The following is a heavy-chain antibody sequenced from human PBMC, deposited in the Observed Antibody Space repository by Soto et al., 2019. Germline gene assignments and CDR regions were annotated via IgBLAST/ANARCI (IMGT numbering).Heavy chain of an antibody. D-gene: IGHD3-16*01. Sequence: ASVKVSCKASGYTFTSYGISWVRQAPGQGLEWMGWISPYTGNTHSATKVQGRLTMTTDTSTSTAYMDLGSLTSDDTAVYYCVMVDNYVTPTPQDVWGQGTKVTVSS. CDR3: VMVDNYVTPTPQDV. CDR2: ISPYTGNT. V-gene: IGHV1-18*01. CDR1: GYTFTSYG. J-gene: IGHJ6*02.